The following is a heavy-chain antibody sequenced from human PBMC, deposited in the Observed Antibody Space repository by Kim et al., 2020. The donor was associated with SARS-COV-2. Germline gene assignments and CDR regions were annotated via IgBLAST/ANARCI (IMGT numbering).Heavy chain of an antibody. D-gene: IGHD3-22*01. Sequence: KSRVTISVDTSKNQFSLNLSSVTAADTAVYYCARQMGITMIVVVISTHFDYWGQGTLVTVSS. J-gene: IGHJ4*02. CDR3: ARQMGITMIVVVISTHFDY. V-gene: IGHV4-39*01.